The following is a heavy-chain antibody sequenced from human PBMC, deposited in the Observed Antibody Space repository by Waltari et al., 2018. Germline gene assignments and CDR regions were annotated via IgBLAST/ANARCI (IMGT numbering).Heavy chain of an antibody. CDR3: ARETLPGNKIIDY. CDR2: INSNTGDS. J-gene: IGHJ4*02. Sequence: QVQLVQSGPEVKQPGASGRVSCKTSGYPFTPYYLHWVRQAPGQGLEWMAWINSNTGDSQSAQTFQGRVTVTKDTSLTTVYLELSGLRSDDTALYYCARETLPGNKIIDYWGQGTLVTVSS. CDR1: GYPFTPYY. D-gene: IGHD1-1*01. V-gene: IGHV1-2*02.